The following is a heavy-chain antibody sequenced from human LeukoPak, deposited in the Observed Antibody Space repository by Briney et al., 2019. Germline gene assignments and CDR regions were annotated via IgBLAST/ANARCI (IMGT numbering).Heavy chain of an antibody. CDR3: ATSWGPDTSAFRWGRDGMDV. CDR2: ISGYI. D-gene: IGHD3-16*01. J-gene: IGHJ6*02. Sequence: HPGGSLRLSCVGSGFTFSSYSMNWVRQAPGKGLEWIAYISGYIQYADSVKGRFTIYRDNSKNTQYLQMNSLRAEDTAVYYCATSWGPDTSAFRWGRDGMDVWGQGTTVIVS. CDR1: GFTFSSYS. V-gene: IGHV3-48*01.